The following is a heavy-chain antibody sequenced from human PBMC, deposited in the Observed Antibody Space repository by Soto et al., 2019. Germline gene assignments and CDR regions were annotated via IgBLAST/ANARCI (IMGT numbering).Heavy chain of an antibody. V-gene: IGHV4-30-2*01. CDR2: IYDSGST. CDR3: ARGSSSYYDYGMDV. D-gene: IGHD6-6*01. J-gene: IGHJ6*02. CDR1: GVSISRGGYS. Sequence: SETLSLTCAVSGVSISRGGYSWTWIRQPPGKALEWIGNIYDSGSTSYNPSLKSRVTISVDRSKNQFSLKLMSVTAADTAVYFCARGSSSYYDYGMDVWGQGTTVTVSS.